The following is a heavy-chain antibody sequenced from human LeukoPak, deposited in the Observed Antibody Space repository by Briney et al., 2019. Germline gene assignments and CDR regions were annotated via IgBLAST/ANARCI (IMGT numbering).Heavy chain of an antibody. J-gene: IGHJ5*02. CDR2: ISYDGSNK. CDR3: ARDPHIAAAPFDP. CDR1: GFTFSSYA. V-gene: IGHV3-30-3*01. D-gene: IGHD6-13*01. Sequence: PGGSLRLSCAASGFTFSSYAMHWVRQAPGKGLEWVAVISYDGSNKYYADTVKGRFTISRDNSKNTLYLQMNSLRAEDTAVYYCARDPHIAAAPFDPWGQGTLVTVSS.